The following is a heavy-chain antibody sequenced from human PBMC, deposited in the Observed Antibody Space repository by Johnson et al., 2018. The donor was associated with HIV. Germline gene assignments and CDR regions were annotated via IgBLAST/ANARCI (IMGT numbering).Heavy chain of an antibody. CDR2: ISWNSGSI. V-gene: IGHV3-9*01. CDR1: GFTFDDYA. CDR3: VRDRFNFDRSGSHFDI. Sequence: VQLVESGGGLVQPGRSLRLSCAASGFTFDDYAMHWVRQAPGKGLEWVSGISWNSGSIGYADSVKGRFTISRDNSRSTLYLQMNSLRAEDTALYYCVRDRFNFDRSGSHFDIWGQGTTVTVSS. J-gene: IGHJ3*02. D-gene: IGHD3-16*02.